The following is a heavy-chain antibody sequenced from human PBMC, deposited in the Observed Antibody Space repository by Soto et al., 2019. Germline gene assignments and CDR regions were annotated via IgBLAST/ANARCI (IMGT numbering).Heavy chain of an antibody. Sequence: PSETLSLTCAVYGGSFSGYYWSWIRQPPGKGLEWIGEINHSGSTNYNPSLKSRVTISVDTSKNQFSLKLSSVTAADTAVYYCARGRIAAAVPFDYWGQGTLVT. V-gene: IGHV4-34*01. D-gene: IGHD6-13*01. J-gene: IGHJ4*02. CDR3: ARGRIAAAVPFDY. CDR2: INHSGST. CDR1: GGSFSGYY.